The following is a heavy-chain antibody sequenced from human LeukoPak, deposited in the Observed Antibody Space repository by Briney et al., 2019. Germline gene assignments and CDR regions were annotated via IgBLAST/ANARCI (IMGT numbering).Heavy chain of an antibody. D-gene: IGHD3-3*01. CDR2: IYSGGST. J-gene: IGHJ6*02. CDR3: AREGVDKGTPYYYYYGMDV. CDR1: GFTVSSNY. Sequence: PGGSLRLSCAASGFTVSSNYMSWVRQAPGKGLEWVSVIYSGGSTYYADSVKGRFTISRHNSKNTLYLQTNSLRAEDTAVYYCAREGVDKGTPYYYYYGMDVWGQGTTVTVSS. V-gene: IGHV3-53*04.